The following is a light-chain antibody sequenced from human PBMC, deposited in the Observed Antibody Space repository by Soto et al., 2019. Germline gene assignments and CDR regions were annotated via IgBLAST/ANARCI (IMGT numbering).Light chain of an antibody. J-gene: IGLJ1*01. V-gene: IGLV2-14*01. CDR2: EVN. Sequence: QSALTQPASVSGSPGQSITISCTGTSSDIGRYNYVSWFQQHPGKVPKLVIFEVNYRPSGVSDRFSGSKSANTASLTITGLQAEDEADYYCTSCITANTRCVFGSGTKVTVL. CDR1: SSDIGRYNY. CDR3: TSCITANTRCV.